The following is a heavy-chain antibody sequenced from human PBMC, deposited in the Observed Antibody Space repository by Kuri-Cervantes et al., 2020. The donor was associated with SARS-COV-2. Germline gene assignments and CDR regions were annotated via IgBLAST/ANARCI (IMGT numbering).Heavy chain of an antibody. CDR3: ARDRYAFWSGLGYYYYGMDV. J-gene: IGHJ6*02. D-gene: IGHD3-3*01. V-gene: IGHV3-74*01. CDR2: INSDGSST. Sequence: GESLKISCAASGFSFSSYWMHWVRQAPGKGLVWVSLINSDGSSTNYANSVKGRFTNSRDNAKNTLYLQMNSLRAEDTAVYYCARDRYAFWSGLGYYYYGMDVWGQGTTVTVSS. CDR1: GFSFSSYW.